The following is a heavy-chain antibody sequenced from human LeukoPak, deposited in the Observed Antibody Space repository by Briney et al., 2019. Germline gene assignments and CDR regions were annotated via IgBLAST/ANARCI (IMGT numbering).Heavy chain of an antibody. J-gene: IGHJ4*02. Sequence: GGSLRLSCVASGVTFSTYAMNWVRQVPGKGLEWVSGTSDRGDYTYYADSVKGRFTISRDSSKNTLFLQMNSLRAEDTALYFCARKAQYNGHYPLDYWGQGTLVTVSS. CDR3: ARKAQYNGHYPLDY. CDR2: TSDRGDYT. V-gene: IGHV3-23*01. D-gene: IGHD1-7*01. CDR1: GVTFSTYA.